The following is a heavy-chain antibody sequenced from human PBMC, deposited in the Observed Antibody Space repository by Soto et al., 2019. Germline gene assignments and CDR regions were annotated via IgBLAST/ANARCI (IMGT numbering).Heavy chain of an antibody. CDR2: IRSERYGGTA. D-gene: IGHD2-15*01. Sequence: QVVESGGGLVKPGQSLRLSCAGSGFTFGDYAVAWFRQTPGKGLECIGFIRSERYGGTADYAASVKGRFIISRDDYRGFAYLQMDSLRSGDAGVYHCTLIPRNGRGAPFASWGQGTLVTVAS. J-gene: IGHJ5*01. CDR3: TLIPRNGRGAPFAS. CDR1: GFTFGDYA. V-gene: IGHV3-49*05.